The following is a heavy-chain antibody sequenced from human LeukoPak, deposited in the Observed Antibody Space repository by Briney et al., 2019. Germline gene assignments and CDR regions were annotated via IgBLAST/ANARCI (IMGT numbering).Heavy chain of an antibody. D-gene: IGHD6-19*01. Sequence: PGGSLRLSCVGAGFTFSNYAMTWVRQAPGKGLGWVSGISGSGDRTYYADSAKGRFTISRDNSKNTLYLQMNSLTDDDSAVYYCAKDRIPVAGRQDIWDYWGQGTLVTVSS. CDR2: ISGSGDRT. CDR1: GFTFSNYA. V-gene: IGHV3-23*01. CDR3: AKDRIPVAGRQDIWDY. J-gene: IGHJ4*02.